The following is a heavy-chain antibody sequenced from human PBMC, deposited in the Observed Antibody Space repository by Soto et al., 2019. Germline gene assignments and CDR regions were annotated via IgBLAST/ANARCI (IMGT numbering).Heavy chain of an antibody. V-gene: IGHV4-30-2*01. J-gene: IGHJ5*02. CDR3: ARAPGGYCSGGSCYRNWFDP. D-gene: IGHD2-15*01. Sequence: SETLSLTCAVSGGSISSGGYSWSWIRQPPGKGLEWIGYIYHSGSTYYNPSLKSRVTISVDRSKNQFSLKLSSVTAADTAVYYCARAPGGYCSGGSCYRNWFDPWGQGTLVTVSS. CDR2: IYHSGST. CDR1: GGSISSGGYS.